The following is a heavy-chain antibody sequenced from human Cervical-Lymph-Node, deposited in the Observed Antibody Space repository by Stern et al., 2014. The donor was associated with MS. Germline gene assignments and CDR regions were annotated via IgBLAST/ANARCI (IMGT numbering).Heavy chain of an antibody. CDR3: ARGDYFDY. V-gene: IGHV3-11*01. Sequence: VQLVESGGGLVKPGGSLRLSCAASGFTFSAYYMSWIRPAPGKVLEWVSYISSSDSDIYYADSVNGRVTRSRDNAKKSLDLQMNSLRAEDTAVYYCARGDYFDYWGQGTLVTVSS. J-gene: IGHJ4*02. CDR1: GFTFSAYY. CDR2: ISSSDSDI.